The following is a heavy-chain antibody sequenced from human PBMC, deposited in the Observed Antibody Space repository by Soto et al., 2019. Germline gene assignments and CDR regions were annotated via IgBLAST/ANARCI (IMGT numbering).Heavy chain of an antibody. V-gene: IGHV3-30-3*01. CDR1: GFTFSSYA. CDR3: ARDMGLLWFGELLTMPDPYPLYYYYYGMDV. CDR2: ISYDGSNK. Sequence: GGSLRLSCAASGFTFSSYAMHWVRQAPGKGLEWVAVISYDGSNKYYADSVKGRFTISRDNSKNTLYLQMNSLRAEDTAVYYCARDMGLLWFGELLTMPDPYPLYYYYYGMDVWGQGTTVTVSS. D-gene: IGHD3-10*01. J-gene: IGHJ6*02.